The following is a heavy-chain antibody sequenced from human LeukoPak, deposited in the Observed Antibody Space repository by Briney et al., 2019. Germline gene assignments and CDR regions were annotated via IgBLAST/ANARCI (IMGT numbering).Heavy chain of an antibody. CDR1: GFSFSRYW. J-gene: IGHJ3*02. CDR3: ARDGDWFGAFDI. CDR2: ISSSGATK. V-gene: IGHV3-48*03. Sequence: GGSLRLSCEASGFSFSRYWMNWVRQAPGKGLEWISYISSSGATKYYADSVKGRFTFSRDNAKNSLYLQMNSLRAEDTALYYCARDGDWFGAFDIWGQGAMVTVSS. D-gene: IGHD3/OR15-3a*01.